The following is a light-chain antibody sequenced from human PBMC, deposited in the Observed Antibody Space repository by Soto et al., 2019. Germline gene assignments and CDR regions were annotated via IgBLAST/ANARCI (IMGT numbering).Light chain of an antibody. CDR2: TAS. J-gene: IGKJ4*01. CDR1: QSVSSY. V-gene: IGKV1-27*01. CDR3: QEYKNAPLT. Sequence: DIQMTQSPSSLSASVGDRVTITCRANQSVSSYLAWYQQKPGKVPKLLIYTASSLQSGVPSRFSGSGSGTDFTLTISSLQPEDVATYYCQEYKNAPLTFGGGTKV.